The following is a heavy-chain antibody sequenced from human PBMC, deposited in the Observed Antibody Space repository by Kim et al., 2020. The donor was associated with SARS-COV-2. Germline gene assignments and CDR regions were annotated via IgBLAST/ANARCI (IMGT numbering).Heavy chain of an antibody. CDR2: IIPIFGTA. Sequence: SVKVSCKASGGTFSSYAISWVRQAPGQGLEWMGGIIPIFGTANYAQKFQGRVTITADESTSTAYMELSSLRSEDTAVYYCARDPLYGDYTFDYWGQGTLVTVSS. D-gene: IGHD4-17*01. J-gene: IGHJ4*02. CDR3: ARDPLYGDYTFDY. V-gene: IGHV1-69*13. CDR1: GGTFSSYA.